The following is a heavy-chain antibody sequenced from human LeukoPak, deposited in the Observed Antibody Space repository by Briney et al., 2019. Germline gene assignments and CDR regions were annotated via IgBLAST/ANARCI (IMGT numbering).Heavy chain of an antibody. J-gene: IGHJ4*02. CDR1: GFPFSNYG. V-gene: IGHV3-30*03. CDR2: IAYDGSNK. CDR3: AAVAGIEGFDY. Sequence: GSLRLSCAASGFPFSNYGMHWVRQAPGKGLEWVAVIAYDGSNKYYADSVKGRFTISRDNSKNTVHLQMNTLRAEDTAVYYCAAVAGIEGFDYWGQGTLVTVSS. D-gene: IGHD6-19*01.